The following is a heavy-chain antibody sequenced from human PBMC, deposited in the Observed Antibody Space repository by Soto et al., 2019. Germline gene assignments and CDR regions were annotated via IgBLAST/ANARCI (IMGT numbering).Heavy chain of an antibody. CDR2: IIPIFGTA. D-gene: IGHD7-27*01. Sequence: QVQLVQSGAEVKKPGSSVKVSCKASGGTFSRYAISWVRQAPGQGLEWMGGIIPIFGTANYAQKLQGRVTTTADESTSTSYMKMSSLRSEDTAVYYCPRPTFLTGGHYYYDMDVWGQGTTVTVS. CDR3: PRPTFLTGGHYYYDMDV. J-gene: IGHJ6*02. V-gene: IGHV1-69*01. CDR1: GGTFSRYA.